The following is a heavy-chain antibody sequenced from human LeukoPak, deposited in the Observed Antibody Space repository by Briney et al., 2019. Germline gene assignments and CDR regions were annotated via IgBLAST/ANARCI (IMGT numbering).Heavy chain of an antibody. Sequence: PGGSLRLSCAASEFTFSIYWMHWVRQAPGKGLVWVSYIKSDGSGTNYADSVKGRFTISRDNAKNTLYLQMNSLRVEDTAVYYCARDHGYSPDCWGQGTLVTVSS. J-gene: IGHJ4*02. CDR3: ARDHGYSPDC. CDR1: EFTFSIYW. D-gene: IGHD5-18*01. CDR2: IKSDGSGT. V-gene: IGHV3-74*01.